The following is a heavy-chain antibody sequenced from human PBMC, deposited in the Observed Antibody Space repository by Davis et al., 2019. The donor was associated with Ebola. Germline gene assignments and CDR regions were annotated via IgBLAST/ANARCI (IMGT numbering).Heavy chain of an antibody. Sequence: SETLSLTCAVYGGSFSGYYWSWIRQPPGKGLEWIGEINHSGSTNYNPSLKSRVTISVDTSKNQFSLKLSSVTAADTAVYYCARALRYSYGYSRFDPWGRGTLVTVSS. CDR1: GGSFSGYY. J-gene: IGHJ5*02. CDR2: INHSGST. V-gene: IGHV4-34*01. CDR3: ARALRYSYGYSRFDP. D-gene: IGHD5-18*01.